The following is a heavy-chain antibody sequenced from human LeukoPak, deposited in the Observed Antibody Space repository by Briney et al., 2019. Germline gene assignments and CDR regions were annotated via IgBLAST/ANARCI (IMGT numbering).Heavy chain of an antibody. CDR3: ARGPYSNYGIMDV. Sequence: KPSETLSLTCAVYGRSFSGYYWSWIRQPPGKGLEWIGEINHSGSTNYNPSLKSRVTISVDTSKNQFSLKLSSVSAADTAVYYCARGPYSNYGIMDVWGKGTTVTVSS. D-gene: IGHD4-11*01. J-gene: IGHJ6*04. CDR1: GRSFSGYY. CDR2: INHSGST. V-gene: IGHV4-34*01.